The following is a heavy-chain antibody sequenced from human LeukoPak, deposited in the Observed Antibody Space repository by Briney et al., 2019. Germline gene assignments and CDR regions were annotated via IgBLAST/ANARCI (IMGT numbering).Heavy chain of an antibody. V-gene: IGHV2-70*11. CDR2: TDWDDDK. CDR1: GFSLSTSGMC. Sequence: SGPTLVNPTQTLTLTCTFSGFSLSTSGMCVSWIRQPPGKALEWLARTDWDDDKYYSTSLKTRLTISKDTSKNQVVLTMTNMDPVDTATYYCARIRTPYGSGSYYNFDWGQGTLVTVSS. CDR3: ARIRTPYGSGSYYNFD. D-gene: IGHD3-10*01. J-gene: IGHJ4*02.